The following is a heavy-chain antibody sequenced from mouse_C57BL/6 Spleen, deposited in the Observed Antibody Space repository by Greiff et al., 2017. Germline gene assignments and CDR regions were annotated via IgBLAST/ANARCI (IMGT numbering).Heavy chain of an antibody. CDR2: ISSGGSYT. CDR3: ARQGIVTTGGWFAY. Sequence: EVQGVESGGDLVKPGGSLKLSCAASGFTFSSYGMSWVRQTPDKRLEWVATISSGGSYTYYPDSVKGRFTISRDNAKNTLYLQRSSLKSEDTAMYYCARQGIVTTGGWFAYWGQGTLVTVSA. D-gene: IGHD2-5*01. V-gene: IGHV5-6*01. J-gene: IGHJ3*01. CDR1: GFTFSSYG.